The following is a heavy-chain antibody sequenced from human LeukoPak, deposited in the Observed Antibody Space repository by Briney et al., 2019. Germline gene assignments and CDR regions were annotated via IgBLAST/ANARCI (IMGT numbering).Heavy chain of an antibody. CDR2: TNPNSGKT. CDR1: GYTFTSSD. CDR3: ARGRPGLASAGTYDF. Sequence: GASVKVSCKASGYTFTSSDINWVRQAPGQGLEWMGWTNPNSGKTGYARKFQGRVTMTKNTSISTANMEVSSLGYDDTAIYYCARGRPGLASAGTYDFWGQGTLITVSS. J-gene: IGHJ4*02. V-gene: IGHV1-8*01. D-gene: IGHD6-13*01.